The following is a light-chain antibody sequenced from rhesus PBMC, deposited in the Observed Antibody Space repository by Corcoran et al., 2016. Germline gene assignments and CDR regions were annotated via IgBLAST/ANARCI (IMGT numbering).Light chain of an antibody. Sequence: EIVLTQSPTSMTVSQGERLTISCTASSSVSTSHLHGYQQKPEFPPRFLVYRTSSLASGVPAGFSGGGSGTSYTLTISRRGAEGAANYCCQQVNSIPWTFGHGTKVEIK. V-gene: IGKV3-17*03. CDR3: QQVNSIPWT. J-gene: IGKJ1*01. CDR1: SSVSTS. CDR2: RTS.